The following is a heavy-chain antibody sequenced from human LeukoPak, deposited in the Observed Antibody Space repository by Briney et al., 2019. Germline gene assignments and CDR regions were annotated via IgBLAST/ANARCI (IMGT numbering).Heavy chain of an antibody. J-gene: IGHJ5*02. Sequence: PSQTLSLTCTVSGGSISSGGYYWSWIRQPPGKGLEWIGYIYHSGSTYYNPSLKSRVTISVDRSKNQFSLKLSSVTAADAAVYYCARERKEEDGYTIQEDWFDPWGQGTLVTVSS. CDR2: IYHSGST. CDR1: GGSISSGGYY. D-gene: IGHD5-24*01. CDR3: ARERKEEDGYTIQEDWFDP. V-gene: IGHV4-30-2*01.